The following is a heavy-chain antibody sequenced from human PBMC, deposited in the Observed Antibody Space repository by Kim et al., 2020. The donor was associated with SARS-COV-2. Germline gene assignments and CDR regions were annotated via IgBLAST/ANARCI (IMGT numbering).Heavy chain of an antibody. CDR3: ARGNRDAFDI. V-gene: IGHV3-23*01. CDR2: ST. J-gene: IGHJ3*02. D-gene: IGHD4-4*01. Sequence: STYYADPVKGRFTISRDNSKNTLYLQMNSLRAEDTAVYYCARGNRDAFDIWGQGTMVTVSS.